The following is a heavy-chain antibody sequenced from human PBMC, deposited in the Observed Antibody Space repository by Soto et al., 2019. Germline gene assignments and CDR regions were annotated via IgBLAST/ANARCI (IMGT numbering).Heavy chain of an antibody. CDR1: GFTFSDYY. J-gene: IGHJ4*02. V-gene: IGHV3-23*01. CDR2: ISSTGGTT. Sequence: PGGSLRLSCAASGFTFSDYYMSWIRQAPGKGLEWVSDISSTGGTTYYAGSVKGRLTISRDNSRNTLHLQMNSLRAEDTAIYYCAKFFVETGGSSGWPWSFHFWGQG. CDR3: AKFFVETGGSSGWPWSFHF. D-gene: IGHD6-25*01.